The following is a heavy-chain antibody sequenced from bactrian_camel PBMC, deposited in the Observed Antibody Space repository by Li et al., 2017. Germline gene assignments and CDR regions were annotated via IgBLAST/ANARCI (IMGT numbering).Heavy chain of an antibody. Sequence: HVQLVESGGGSVQAGGSLRLSCAFDAYTPANVRMAWFRQAPGKEREGVATIDRDGSVSYADSVKGRFTIARDSAKNTLYLQMNDLKPEDTAMYYCAAEFCWRVRGPNPADFAYRGQGTQVTVS. CDR1: AYTPANVR. J-gene: IGHJ6*01. D-gene: IGHD1*01. CDR2: IDRDGSV. CDR3: AAEFCWRVRGPNPADFAY. V-gene: IGHV3S55*01.